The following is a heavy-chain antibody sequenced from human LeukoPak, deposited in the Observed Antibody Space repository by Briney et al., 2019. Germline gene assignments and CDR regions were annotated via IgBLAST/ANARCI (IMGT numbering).Heavy chain of an antibody. CDR3: ARDLFPWDYAGFQH. CDR2: IKQDGSEK. Sequence: PGGSLRLSCAASGFTFTYYAMHWVRQAPGKGLEWVANIKQDGSEKYYVDSVKGRFTISRDNAKNSLYLQMNSLRAEDTAVYYCARDLFPWDYAGFQHWGQGTLVTVSS. D-gene: IGHD4-17*01. J-gene: IGHJ1*01. CDR1: GFTFTYYA. V-gene: IGHV3-7*01.